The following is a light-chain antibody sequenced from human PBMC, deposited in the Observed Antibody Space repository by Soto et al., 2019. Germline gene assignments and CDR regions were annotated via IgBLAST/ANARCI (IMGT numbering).Light chain of an antibody. V-gene: IGLV3-25*02. J-gene: IGLJ2*01. CDR3: QSADNSGVV. CDR1: ELPKQF. CDR2: KDT. Sequence: SYELTQTPSVSVSPGQTATITCSGEELPKQFVFWYQQKPGQAPVLVIQKDTERPSGIPERFSGSTSGTLVTLTISGVQAEDEVDYYCQSADNSGVVFGGGTKLTVL.